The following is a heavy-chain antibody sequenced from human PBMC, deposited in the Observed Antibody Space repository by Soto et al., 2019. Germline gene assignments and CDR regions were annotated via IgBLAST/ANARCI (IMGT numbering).Heavy chain of an antibody. V-gene: IGHV1-8*01. Sequence: ASVKVSCKASGYTFTSYDINWVRQATGQGXEWMGWMNPNSGNTGYAQKFQGRVTMTRNTSISTAYMELSSLRSEDTAVYYCARGPNPHTRLRYFDWLSPLYYFDYWGQGTLVTVSS. CDR3: ARGPNPHTRLRYFDWLSPLYYFDY. D-gene: IGHD3-9*01. CDR2: MNPNSGNT. CDR1: GYTFTSYD. J-gene: IGHJ4*02.